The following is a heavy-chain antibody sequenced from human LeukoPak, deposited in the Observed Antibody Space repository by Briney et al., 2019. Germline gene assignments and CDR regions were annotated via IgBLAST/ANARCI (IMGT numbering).Heavy chain of an antibody. J-gene: IGHJ4*02. D-gene: IGHD2-2*01. CDR2: IYYSGST. CDR3: ARLLVPAAYFDY. V-gene: IGHV4-39*01. CDR1: GGSISSSSYY. Sequence: PSETLSLTCTVSGGSISSSSYYWGWIRQPPRKGLEWIGSIYYSGSTYYNPSLKSRVTISVDTSKNQFSLKLSSVTAADTAVYYCARLLVPAAYFDYWGQGTLVTVSS.